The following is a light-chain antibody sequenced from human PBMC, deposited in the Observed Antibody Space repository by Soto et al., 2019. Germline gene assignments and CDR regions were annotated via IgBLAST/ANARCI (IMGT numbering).Light chain of an antibody. CDR3: QQRSNGPLT. CDR2: DAS. Sequence: IVLTQSPATLSLSPGERATLSCRARQSVSSYLAWYQQKPGQAPRLLIYDASNRATGIPARFSGSGSGTDFTLTISSLEPEDFAVYYCQQRSNGPLTFGGGTKVDIK. V-gene: IGKV3-11*01. CDR1: QSVSSY. J-gene: IGKJ4*01.